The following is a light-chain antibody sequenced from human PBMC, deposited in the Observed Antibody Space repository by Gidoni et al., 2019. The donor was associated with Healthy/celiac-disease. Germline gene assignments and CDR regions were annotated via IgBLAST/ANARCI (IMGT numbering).Light chain of an antibody. V-gene: IGKV3-15*01. CDR1: QSVSSN. CDR2: GAS. J-gene: IGKJ1*01. CDR3: QQYNNGPRT. Sequence: IVMTQSPATLSVSPGERATLSCRASQSVSSNLAWYQQKPGQAPRLLIYGASTRATGIPARFSGSGSGTEFTLTISSLQSEDFAVYYCQQYNNGPRTFGQGTKVEIK.